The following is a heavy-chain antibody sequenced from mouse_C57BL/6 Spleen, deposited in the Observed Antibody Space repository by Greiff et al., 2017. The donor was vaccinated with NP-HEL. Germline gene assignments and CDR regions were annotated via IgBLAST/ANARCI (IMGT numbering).Heavy chain of an antibody. Sequence: VQLQQSGAELVKPGASVKLSCKASGYTFTSYWMHWVKQRPGQGLEWIGMIHPNSGSTNYNEKFKSKATLTVDKSSSTAYMQLSSLTSEDSAVYYCASVGYDFPFAYWGQGTLVTVSA. J-gene: IGHJ3*01. CDR1: GYTFTSYW. CDR2: IHPNSGST. CDR3: ASVGYDFPFAY. V-gene: IGHV1-64*01. D-gene: IGHD2-2*01.